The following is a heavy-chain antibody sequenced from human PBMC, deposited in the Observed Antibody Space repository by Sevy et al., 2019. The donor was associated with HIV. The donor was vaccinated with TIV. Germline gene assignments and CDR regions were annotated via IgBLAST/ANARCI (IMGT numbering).Heavy chain of an antibody. CDR1: GGTFSSYA. Sequence: ASVKVSCKASGGTFSSYAISWVRQAPGQGLEWMGGIIPIFGTANYAQKFQGRVTITADESTSTAYMELGSLRSEDTAVYYCARVGVVVPAAILGENYYYGMDVWGQGTTVTVSS. CDR3: ARVGVVVPAAILGENYYYGMDV. V-gene: IGHV1-69*13. CDR2: IIPIFGTA. J-gene: IGHJ6*02. D-gene: IGHD2-2*02.